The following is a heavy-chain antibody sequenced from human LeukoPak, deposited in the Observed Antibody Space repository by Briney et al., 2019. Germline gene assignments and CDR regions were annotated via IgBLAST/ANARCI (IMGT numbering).Heavy chain of an antibody. CDR1: GGSISSGGYY. CDR2: IYYSGST. J-gene: IGHJ6*02. V-gene: IGHV4-31*03. Sequence: PSETLSLTCTVSGGSISSGGYYWSWIRQHPGQGLEWIGYIYYSGSTYYNPSLKSRVTISVDTSKNQFSLKLSSVTAADTAVYYCARAAKLGNDYYYGMDVWGQGTTVTVSS. D-gene: IGHD6-13*01. CDR3: ARAAKLGNDYYYGMDV.